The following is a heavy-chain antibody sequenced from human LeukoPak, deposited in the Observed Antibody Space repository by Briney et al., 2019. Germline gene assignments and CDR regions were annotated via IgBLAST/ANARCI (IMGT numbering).Heavy chain of an antibody. CDR3: AKDRFATGNNWFDP. CDR1: GFTFSSYG. Sequence: GGSLRLSCAASGFTFSSYGMHWVRQASGKGLEWVAVISYDGSNKYYADSVKGRFTISRDNSKNTLYLQMNSLRAEDTAVYYCAKDRFATGNNWFDPWGQGTLVTVSS. CDR2: ISYDGSNK. V-gene: IGHV3-30*18. D-gene: IGHD3-3*01. J-gene: IGHJ5*02.